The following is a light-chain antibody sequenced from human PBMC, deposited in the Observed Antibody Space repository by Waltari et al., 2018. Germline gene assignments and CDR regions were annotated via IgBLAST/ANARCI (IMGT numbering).Light chain of an antibody. CDR1: SLRSYY. J-gene: IGLJ2*01. V-gene: IGLV3-19*01. CDR3: NSWDTSGNHVV. Sequence: SSELTQDPAVSVALGQTVRITCQGDSLRSYYASWYQQKPGQAPVLVIYGKNNRPSGLPDRCSGATSGNTASVTISGAHAEDEADYYCNSWDTSGNHVVFGGGTKLTVL. CDR2: GKN.